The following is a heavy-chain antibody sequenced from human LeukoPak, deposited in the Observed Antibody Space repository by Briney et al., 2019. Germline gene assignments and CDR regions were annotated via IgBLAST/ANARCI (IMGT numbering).Heavy chain of an antibody. CDR3: ARGRGPRITMIVVVIRPKASDAFDI. D-gene: IGHD3-22*01. V-gene: IGHV4-34*01. CDR2: INHSGST. Sequence: SETLSLTCAVYGGSFSGYYWSWIRQPPGKGLEWIGEINHSGSTNYNPSLKSRVTISVDTSKNQFSLKLSSVTAADTAVYYCARGRGPRITMIVVVIRPKASDAFDIWGQGTMVTVSS. J-gene: IGHJ3*02. CDR1: GGSFSGYY.